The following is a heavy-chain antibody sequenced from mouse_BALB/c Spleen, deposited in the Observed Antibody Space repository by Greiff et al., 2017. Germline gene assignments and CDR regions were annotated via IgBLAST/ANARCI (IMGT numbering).Heavy chain of an antibody. CDR2: INPSSGYT. D-gene: IGHD3-3*01. J-gene: IGHJ1*01. Sequence: QVQLQQSGAELARPGASVKMSCKASGYTFTSYTMHWVKQRPGQGLEWIGYINPSSGYTNYNQKFKDKATLTADKSSSTAYMQLSSLTSEDSAVYYCARERAYWYFDVWGAGTTVTVSS. V-gene: IGHV1-4*01. CDR1: GYTFTSYT. CDR3: ARERAYWYFDV.